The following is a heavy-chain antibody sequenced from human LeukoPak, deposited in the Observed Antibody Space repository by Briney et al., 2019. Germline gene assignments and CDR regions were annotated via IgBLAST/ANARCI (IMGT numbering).Heavy chain of an antibody. V-gene: IGHV1-18*01. Sequence: ASVKVSCKASGYTFTSYGISWVRQAPGQGLEWMGWISAYNGNTNYAQKLQGRVTMTTDTSTSTAYMELRSLRSDDTAVYYCARDLGLPYSSGWYDENFDYWGQGTLVTVSS. CDR1: GYTFTSYG. CDR2: ISAYNGNT. CDR3: ARDLGLPYSSGWYDENFDY. J-gene: IGHJ4*02. D-gene: IGHD6-13*01.